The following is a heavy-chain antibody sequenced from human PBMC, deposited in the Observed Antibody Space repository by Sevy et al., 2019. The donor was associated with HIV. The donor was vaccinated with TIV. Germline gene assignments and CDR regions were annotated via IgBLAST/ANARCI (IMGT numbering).Heavy chain of an antibody. CDR1: GFTFDDYA. Sequence: GGSLRLSCAASGFTFDDYAMHWVRQAPGKGLEWVSGISWNSGSIVYAASVKGRFTISRDNAKNSLYLQMNSLRGEDTAVYYCAKGPYSSSHSNQYIQYWGHGTLVTVSS. CDR3: AKGPYSSSHSNQYIQY. D-gene: IGHD6-13*01. V-gene: IGHV3-9*01. CDR2: ISWNSGSI. J-gene: IGHJ1*01.